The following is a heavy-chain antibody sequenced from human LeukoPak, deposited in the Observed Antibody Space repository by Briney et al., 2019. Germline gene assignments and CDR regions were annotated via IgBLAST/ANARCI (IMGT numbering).Heavy chain of an antibody. J-gene: IGHJ4*02. D-gene: IGHD3-22*01. Sequence: NPGGSLRLSCAASGFTFSSYAMSWVRQAPGKGLEWVSSISSSSSYIYYADSVKGRFSISRDNAKNSLYLQMNSLRAEDTAVYYCARDHMASSGYFDYWGQGTLVTVSS. CDR2: ISSSSSYI. CDR3: ARDHMASSGYFDY. V-gene: IGHV3-21*01. CDR1: GFTFSSYA.